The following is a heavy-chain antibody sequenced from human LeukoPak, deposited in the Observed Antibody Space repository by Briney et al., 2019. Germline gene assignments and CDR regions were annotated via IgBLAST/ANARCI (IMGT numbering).Heavy chain of an antibody. CDR2: INWNGGST. D-gene: IGHD3-22*01. V-gene: IGHV3-20*01. J-gene: IGHJ4*02. CDR3: ARRLNYYDSSGTEGYYFDY. Sequence: GGSLRLSCAASGFTFDDYGMSWVRQAPGKGLEWVSGINWNGGSTGYADSVKGRFTIPRDNAKNSLYLQMNSLRAEDTALYHCARRLNYYDSSGTEGYYFDYWGQGTLVTVSS. CDR1: GFTFDDYG.